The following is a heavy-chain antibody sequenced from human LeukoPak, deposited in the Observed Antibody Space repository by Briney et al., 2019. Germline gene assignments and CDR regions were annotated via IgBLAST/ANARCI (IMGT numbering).Heavy chain of an antibody. CDR3: ARERRRDGYNYKDY. V-gene: IGHV3-30*04. CDR2: ISYDGSYQ. CDR1: GFTFSAYG. D-gene: IGHD5-24*01. Sequence: GGSLRPSCAVSGFTFSAYGMHWVRQAPGKGLEWVAVISYDGSYQAYADSVKGRFTVSRDSSKNTLYLQLNSLRPEDTGLYYCARERRRDGYNYKDYWGQGAQVSVS. J-gene: IGHJ4*02.